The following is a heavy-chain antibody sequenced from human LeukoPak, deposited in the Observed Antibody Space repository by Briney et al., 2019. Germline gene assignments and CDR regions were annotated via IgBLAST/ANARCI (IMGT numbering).Heavy chain of an antibody. J-gene: IGHJ5*02. CDR2: IYTSGST. CDR1: GGSISSYY. Sequence: SETLSLTCTVSGGSISSYYWSWIRQPAGKGLEWIGRIYTSGSTNYNPSLKSRVTMSVDTSKNQFSLKLSSVTAADTAVYYCARASTAARSRDWFDPWGQGTLVTVSS. V-gene: IGHV4-4*07. D-gene: IGHD6-13*01. CDR3: ARASTAARSRDWFDP.